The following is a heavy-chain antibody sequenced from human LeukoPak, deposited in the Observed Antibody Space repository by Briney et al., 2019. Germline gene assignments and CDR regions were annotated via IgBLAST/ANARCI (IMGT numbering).Heavy chain of an antibody. CDR3: ARWAHAFDI. J-gene: IGHJ3*02. CDR2: INHSGST. V-gene: IGHV4-34*01. Sequence: KPSETLSLTXAVYSGSFSGYYWSWIRQPPGKGLEWIGEINHSGSTNYNPSLKSRVTISVDTSKNQFSLKLSSVTAADTAVYYCARWAHAFDIWGQGTMVTVSS. CDR1: SGSFSGYY.